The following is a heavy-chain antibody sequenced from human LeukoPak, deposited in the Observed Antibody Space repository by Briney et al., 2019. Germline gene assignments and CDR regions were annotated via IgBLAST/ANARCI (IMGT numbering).Heavy chain of an antibody. J-gene: IGHJ3*02. V-gene: IGHV1-2*02. CDR2: INPNSGGI. CDR1: GYTFTGYY. CDR3: AIAKIQLCFDI. D-gene: IGHD5-18*01. Sequence: ASVKVSCKASGYTFTGYYMHWVRQAPGQGLEWMGWINPNSGGINYAQKFQGRVTMTRDTSISTAYMELSRLRSDDTAVYYCAIAKIQLCFDIWGQGTMVTVSS.